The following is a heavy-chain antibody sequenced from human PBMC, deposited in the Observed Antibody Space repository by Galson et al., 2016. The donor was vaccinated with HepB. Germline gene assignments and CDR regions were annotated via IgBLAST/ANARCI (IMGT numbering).Heavy chain of an antibody. V-gene: IGHV3-48*04. Sequence: SLRLSCAASGFAFSSYNMNWVRQAPGKGLELVSYISSTSRAIYYAESVKGRFTISRETAHNSLYLQLKRLRVEDTAVYYCASSYGRYLIFDYWGQGTLITVSS. CDR1: GFAFSSYN. CDR3: ASSYGRYLIFDY. D-gene: IGHD3-16*01. CDR2: ISSTSRAI. J-gene: IGHJ4*02.